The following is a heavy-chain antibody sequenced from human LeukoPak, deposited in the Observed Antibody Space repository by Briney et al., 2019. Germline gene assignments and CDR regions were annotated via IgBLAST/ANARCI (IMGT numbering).Heavy chain of an antibody. D-gene: IGHD2-2*01. CDR2: ISYDGSDK. CDR3: ASVIVVVSAALPL. J-gene: IGHJ4*02. CDR1: GFTFSNYA. Sequence: GGSLRLSCAASGFTFSNYAMHWVRQAPGKGLEWVVIISYDGSDKYYADSVKGRFTISRDNSKNTLYLQMNSLGAEDTVVYYCASVIVVVSAALPLWGQGTLVTVSS. V-gene: IGHV3-30-3*01.